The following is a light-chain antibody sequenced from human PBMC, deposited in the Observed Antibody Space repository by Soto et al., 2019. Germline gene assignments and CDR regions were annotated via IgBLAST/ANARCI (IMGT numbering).Light chain of an antibody. J-gene: IGLJ1*01. CDR2: EVS. V-gene: IGLV2-14*01. CDR3: SSYTSRSNYV. CDR1: SSDVGGYNY. Sequence: QSALTQPASVSGSPGQSITISCTGTSSDVGGYNYVSWYQQHPGKAPNLMIYEVSNRPSGVSNRFSGSKSGNTASLTISGLQAEDEADYYCSSYTSRSNYVFGSGTKLTVL.